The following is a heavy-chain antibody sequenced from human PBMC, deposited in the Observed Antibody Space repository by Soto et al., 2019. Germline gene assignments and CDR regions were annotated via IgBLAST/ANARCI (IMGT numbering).Heavy chain of an antibody. Sequence: QVQLVQSGAEVKKPGASVKVSCKASGYTFTSHYIHWVRQAPGQGLEWMGIINPSGGTANYPQKFQGRVTMTTDTSTSTVYIELSSLRSEDTAVYYCARGQSSYPFDHWGQGTLVTVSS. J-gene: IGHJ4*02. CDR1: GYTFTSHY. CDR3: ARGQSSYPFDH. V-gene: IGHV1-46*01. D-gene: IGHD5-18*01. CDR2: INPSGGTA.